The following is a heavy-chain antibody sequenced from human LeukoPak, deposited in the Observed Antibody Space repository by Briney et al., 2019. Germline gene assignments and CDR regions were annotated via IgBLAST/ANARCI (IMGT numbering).Heavy chain of an antibody. V-gene: IGHV5-51*01. CDR1: EYSFTSYW. D-gene: IGHD3-10*01. Sequence: GESLKISCKGSEYSFTSYWIGWVRQMPGKGLEWMEIIYPGDSDTRYSPTFKGQVTISAYKYISTAYLQWSSVKASDTAMYYCARRLGVRGVTYFDYWGQGTLVTASS. J-gene: IGHJ4*02. CDR3: ARRLGVRGVTYFDY. CDR2: IYPGDSDT.